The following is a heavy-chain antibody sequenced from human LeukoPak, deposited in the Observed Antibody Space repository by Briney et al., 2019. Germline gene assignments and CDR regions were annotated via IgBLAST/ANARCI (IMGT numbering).Heavy chain of an antibody. Sequence: PGGSLRLSCAASGFTFSSYDMHWVRQAPGKVLEWVAFIRYDGTNKYYADSVQGRFIISRDNSKNTLYLQMNSLRAEDTAVYYCAKVRATAGYFGYWGQGTLVTVSS. D-gene: IGHD6-13*01. CDR2: IRYDGTNK. CDR3: AKVRATAGYFGY. V-gene: IGHV3-30*02. CDR1: GFTFSSYD. J-gene: IGHJ4*02.